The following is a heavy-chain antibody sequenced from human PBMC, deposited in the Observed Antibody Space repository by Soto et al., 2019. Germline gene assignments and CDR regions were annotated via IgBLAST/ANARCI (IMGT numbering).Heavy chain of an antibody. D-gene: IGHD4-17*01. CDR1: GASITSSSYY. CDR3: ARQRTTVVTQAYFDH. J-gene: IGHJ4*02. Sequence: SETLSLTCTVSGASITSSSYYWGWIRQPPGKGLEWIGGIYYSGRSYYNPSLKSRVTMSVDTSKTQFSLTLNSVTAADAAVYYCARQRTTVVTQAYFDHWGQGTLVTVSS. CDR2: IYYSGRS. V-gene: IGHV4-39*01.